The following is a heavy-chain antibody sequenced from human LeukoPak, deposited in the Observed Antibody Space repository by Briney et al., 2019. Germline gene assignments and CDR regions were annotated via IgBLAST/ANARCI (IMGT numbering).Heavy chain of an antibody. CDR1: GGSFSSYY. CDR3: ARGGYCSSTSCYPRFDP. CDR2: INHSGST. J-gene: IGHJ5*02. V-gene: IGHV4-34*01. Sequence: SETLSLTCAVYGGSFSSYYWSWIRQPPGKGLEWIGEINHSGSTNYNPSLKSRVTISVDTSKNQFSLKLSSVTAADTAVYYCARGGYCSSTSCYPRFDPWGQGTPVTVSS. D-gene: IGHD2-2*01.